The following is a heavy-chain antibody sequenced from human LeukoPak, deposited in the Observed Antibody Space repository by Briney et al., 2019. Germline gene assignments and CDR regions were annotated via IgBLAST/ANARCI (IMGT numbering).Heavy chain of an antibody. D-gene: IGHD2-15*01. CDR1: GFTFSNAW. V-gene: IGHV3-15*01. CDR3: TTGISSGRLYWYFDL. Sequence: GGSLRLSCAASGFTFSNAWMSWVRQAPGKGLEWVGRIKSKTDGGTTDYAAPVKGRFTISRDDSKNTLYLQMNSLKTEDTAVYYCTTGISSGRLYWYFDLWGRGTLVTVSS. J-gene: IGHJ2*01. CDR2: IKSKTDGGTT.